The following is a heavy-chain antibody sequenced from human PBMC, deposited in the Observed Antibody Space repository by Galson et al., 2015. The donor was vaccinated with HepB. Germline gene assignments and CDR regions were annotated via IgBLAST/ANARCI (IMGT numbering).Heavy chain of an antibody. CDR1: GYTFTSYA. CDR3: AREGCTNGVCYSSRRHLYYFDY. V-gene: IGHV1-3*01. Sequence: SVKVSCKASGYTFTSYAMHWVRQAPGQRLEWMGWINAGNGNTKYSQKFQGRVTITRDTSASTAYMELSSLRSEDTAVYYCAREGCTNGVCYSSRRHLYYFDYWGQGTLVTVSS. CDR2: INAGNGNT. J-gene: IGHJ4*02. D-gene: IGHD2-8*01.